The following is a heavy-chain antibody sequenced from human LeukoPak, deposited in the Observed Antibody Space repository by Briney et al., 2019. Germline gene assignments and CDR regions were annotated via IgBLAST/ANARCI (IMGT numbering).Heavy chain of an antibody. CDR1: GFIFSNYW. J-gene: IGHJ3*02. Sequence: PGGSLRLSCAASGFIFSNYWMSWVRQAPGKGLEWVANIKEDGSEKHYVDSAKGRFTTSRDNAKNSLYLQMNSLRAEDTAVYYCARPGQRDAFDIWGQGTMVTVSS. CDR2: IKEDGSEK. V-gene: IGHV3-7*01. CDR3: ARPGQRDAFDI. D-gene: IGHD1-1*01.